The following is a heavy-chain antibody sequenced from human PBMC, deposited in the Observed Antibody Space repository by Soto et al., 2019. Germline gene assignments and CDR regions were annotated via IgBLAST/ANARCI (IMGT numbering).Heavy chain of an antibody. CDR1: GGSFSGYY. CDR2: INHSGST. J-gene: IGHJ4*02. D-gene: IGHD5-18*01. V-gene: IGHV4-34*01. CDR3: ARGGYSYGQQNYYFDY. Sequence: SSETLSLTCAVYGGSFSGYYWSWIRQPPGKGLEWIGEINHSGSTNYNPSLKSRVTISVDTSKNQFSLKLSSVTAADTAVYYCARGGYSYGQQNYYFDYWGQGTLVTVSS.